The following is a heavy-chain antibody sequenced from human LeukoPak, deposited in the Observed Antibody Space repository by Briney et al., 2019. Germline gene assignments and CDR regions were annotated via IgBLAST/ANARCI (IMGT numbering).Heavy chain of an antibody. Sequence: SETLSLTCTVSGGSISSSSYYWGGVRQPPGKGPEWIGSIYYSGSTYYNPSLKSRVTISVDTSKNQFSLKLSSVTAADTAVYYCARGGGGYCSGGSCEPFDYWGQGTLVTVSS. V-gene: IGHV4-39*07. CDR1: GGSISSSSYY. CDR2: IYYSGST. CDR3: ARGGGGYCSGGSCEPFDY. J-gene: IGHJ4*02. D-gene: IGHD2-15*01.